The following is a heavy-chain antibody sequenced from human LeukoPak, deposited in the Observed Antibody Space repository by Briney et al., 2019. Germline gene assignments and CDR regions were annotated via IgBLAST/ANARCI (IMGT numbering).Heavy chain of an antibody. CDR3: ARAGDGDQVDAFDI. V-gene: IGHV3-30-3*01. J-gene: IGHJ3*02. CDR2: ISYDGSNK. Sequence: GGSLRLSCAASGFTFSSYAAHWVRQAPGKGLEWVAVISYDGSNKYYADPVKGRFTISRDNSKNTLYLQMNSLRAEDTAVYYCARAGDGDQVDAFDIWGQGTMVTVSS. D-gene: IGHD4-17*01. CDR1: GFTFSSYA.